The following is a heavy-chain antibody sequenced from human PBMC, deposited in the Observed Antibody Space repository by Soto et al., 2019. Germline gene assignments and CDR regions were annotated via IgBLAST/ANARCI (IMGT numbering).Heavy chain of an antibody. CDR1: GGSISSGGYY. D-gene: IGHD1-1*01. J-gene: IGHJ4*02. CDR2: IYYSAST. V-gene: IGHV4-31*03. Sequence: QVQLQESGPGLVKPSQTLSLTCTVSGGSISSGGYYWSWIRQHPGKGLEWIGYIYYSASTYYNPSLKSRVTISVDTSKNQFSLKLSSVTAADTAVYYCARGGGLPAWTYYFDYWGQGTLVTVSS. CDR3: ARGGGLPAWTYYFDY.